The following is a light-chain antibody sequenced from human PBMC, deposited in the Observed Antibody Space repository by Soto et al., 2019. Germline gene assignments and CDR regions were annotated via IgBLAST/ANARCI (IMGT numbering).Light chain of an antibody. Sequence: QSALTQPPSASGSPGQSVTISFTGTSSDVGKYDYVSWFQHHPGKAPKLIIYEVSKRPSGVPDRFSGSKSGSTASLTVSGLQTEDAADYYCNSYVAGSNVFGTGTKVTVL. CDR1: SSDVGKYDY. CDR3: NSYVAGSNV. CDR2: EVS. J-gene: IGLJ1*01. V-gene: IGLV2-8*01.